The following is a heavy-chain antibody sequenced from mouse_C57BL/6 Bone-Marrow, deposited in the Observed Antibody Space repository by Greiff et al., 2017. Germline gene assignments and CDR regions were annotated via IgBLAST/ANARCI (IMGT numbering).Heavy chain of an antibody. CDR3: ARSRSSYASAMDY. Sequence: EVKLMESGPGLAKPSQTLSLTCSVTGYSITSDYWNWIRKFPGNNLEYMGYISYSGSTNYNQSLKSRISITRVTSKNQYYLQLNSVTTEDTATYYWARSRSSYASAMDYWGQGTSVTVSS. D-gene: IGHD1-1*01. CDR1: GYSITSDY. CDR2: ISYSGST. V-gene: IGHV3-8*01. J-gene: IGHJ4*01.